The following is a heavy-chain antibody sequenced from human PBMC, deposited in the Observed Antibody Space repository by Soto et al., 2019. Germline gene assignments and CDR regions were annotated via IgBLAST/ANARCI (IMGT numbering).Heavy chain of an antibody. D-gene: IGHD5-12*01. CDR1: GYTFTSYA. CDR3: ARDLYSGYDRVFDY. Sequence: GXSVKVSFKASGYTFTSYAMHLVRHSPGQRLEWMGWINAGNGNTKYSQKFQGRVTITRDTSASTAYMELSSLRYEDTAAYYCARDLYSGYDRVFDYWGQGTLVTVSS. CDR2: INAGNGNT. V-gene: IGHV1-3*01. J-gene: IGHJ4*02.